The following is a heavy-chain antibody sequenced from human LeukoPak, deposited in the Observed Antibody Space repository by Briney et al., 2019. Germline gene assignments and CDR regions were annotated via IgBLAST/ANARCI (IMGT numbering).Heavy chain of an antibody. V-gene: IGHV1-3*01. CDR2: INAGNGNT. D-gene: IGHD1-26*01. Sequence: ASVSVSFKASGYIFTSYAMHWVRQAPGQRLEWMGWINAGNGNTKYSQKFQGRVTITRDTSASTAYVELSSLRSEDTAVYYCARAPGSGSYSVFDYWGQGTMVTVSS. CDR3: ARAPGSGSYSVFDY. J-gene: IGHJ4*02. CDR1: GYIFTSYA.